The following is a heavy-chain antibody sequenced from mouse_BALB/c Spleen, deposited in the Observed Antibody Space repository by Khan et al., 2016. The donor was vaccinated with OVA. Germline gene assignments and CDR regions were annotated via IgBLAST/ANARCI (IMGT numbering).Heavy chain of an antibody. CDR3: ARTARIKY. V-gene: IGHV3-2*02. D-gene: IGHD1-2*01. J-gene: IGHJ2*01. Sequence: EVQLQESGPGLVKPSQSLSLTCTVTGYSITSGYGWNWIRQFPGNKLEWIGYLSYSGSTNYNPSLKSRISITRDTSKNQFFLQLNSVTTEDTATYYCARTARIKYWGQGTTLTVSS. CDR2: LSYSGST. CDR1: GYSITSGYG.